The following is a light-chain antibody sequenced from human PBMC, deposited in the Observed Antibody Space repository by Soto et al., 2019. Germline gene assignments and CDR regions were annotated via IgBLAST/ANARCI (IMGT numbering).Light chain of an antibody. CDR2: GAS. V-gene: IGKV3-20*01. Sequence: EIVLTQSPGTLSLSPGERATLSCRASQSVSSSYLAWYQQKPGQAPRLLIYGASSRATGIPDRFSGSGSGTDFPLTISRLEPEVFAVYYCQQYGSSPRFTFGPGTKVDIK. CDR3: QQYGSSPRFT. J-gene: IGKJ3*01. CDR1: QSVSSSY.